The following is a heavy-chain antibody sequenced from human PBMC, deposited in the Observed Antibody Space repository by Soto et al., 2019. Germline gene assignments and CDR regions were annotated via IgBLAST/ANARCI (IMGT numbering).Heavy chain of an antibody. CDR1: GFTFSSYG. CDR3: AAVGYQLRNPRFDY. J-gene: IGHJ4*02. CDR2: IWYDGSNE. Sequence: GGSLRLSCAASGFTFSSYGMHWVRQAPGKGLEWVAVIWYDGSNEYYADSVKGRFTISRDNSKNTLYLQMNSLRAEDTALYYCAAVGYQLRNPRFDYWGQGILVTVSS. D-gene: IGHD2-2*01. V-gene: IGHV3-33*01.